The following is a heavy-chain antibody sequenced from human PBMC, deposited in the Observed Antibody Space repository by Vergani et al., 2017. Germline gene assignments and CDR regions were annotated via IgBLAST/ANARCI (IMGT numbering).Heavy chain of an antibody. V-gene: IGHV4-61*02. CDR3: ARVTAYGSSDGDAFDI. J-gene: IGHJ3*02. CDR2: IYTSGST. CDR1: GGSISSGSYY. D-gene: IGHD6-6*01. Sequence: QVQLQESGPGLVKPSQTLSLTCTVSGGSISSGSYYWSWIRQPAGKGLEWIGRIYTSGSTNYNPSLKSRVTISVDTSKNQFSLKLSSVTAADTAVYYCARVTAYGSSDGDAFDIWGQGTMVTVSS.